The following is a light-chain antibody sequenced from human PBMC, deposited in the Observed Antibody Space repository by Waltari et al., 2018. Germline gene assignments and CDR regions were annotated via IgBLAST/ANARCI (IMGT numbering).Light chain of an antibody. CDR1: SSDVGGYNY. J-gene: IGLJ3*02. V-gene: IGLV2-14*01. CDR2: DVS. CDR3: NSYTSSSTWV. Sequence: QSALTQPASVSGSPGQSITLSCTGTSSDVGGYNYVSWYPQPPGKAPNLMIFDVSKRPSGVSNRFSGSKSGSTASLTISGLQAEDEADFYCNSYTSSSTWVFGGGTKLTVL.